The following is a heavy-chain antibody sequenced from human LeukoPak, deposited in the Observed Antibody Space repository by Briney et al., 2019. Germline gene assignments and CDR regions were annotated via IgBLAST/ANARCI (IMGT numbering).Heavy chain of an antibody. J-gene: IGHJ4*02. V-gene: IGHV3-48*03. D-gene: IGHD5-18*01. Sequence: GGSLRLSCAASGFTFSSYEMNWVRQAPGKGLEWVSYISSGSTIYYADSVKGRFTISRDNAKNSLYLQMNSLRAEDTAVYYCARGERGYSYGYGYWGQGTLVTVSS. CDR3: ARGERGYSYGYGY. CDR2: ISSGSTI. CDR1: GFTFSSYE.